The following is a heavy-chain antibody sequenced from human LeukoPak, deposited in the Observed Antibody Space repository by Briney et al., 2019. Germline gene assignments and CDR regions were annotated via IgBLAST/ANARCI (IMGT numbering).Heavy chain of an antibody. CDR2: ISGSGDYT. CDR3: ARDADS. V-gene: IGHV3-23*01. J-gene: IGHJ4*02. Sequence: PHPPGKGLEWVSAISGSGDYTYYADSVKGRSTISRDNSKNTLYLQMNSLRAEDTAVYYCARDADSWGQGTLVTVSS.